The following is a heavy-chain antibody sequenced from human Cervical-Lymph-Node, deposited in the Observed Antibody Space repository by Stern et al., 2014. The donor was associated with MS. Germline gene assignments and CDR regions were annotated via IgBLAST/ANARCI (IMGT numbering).Heavy chain of an antibody. CDR3: TTREDYYYGMDV. V-gene: IGHV3-15*01. CDR1: GFTFSNAW. J-gene: IGHJ6*02. CDR2: IKSKTDGGTT. Sequence: EVQLVESGGGLVKPGGSLRLSCAASGFTFSNAWMSWVRQAPGKGLEWVGRIKSKTDGGTTDYAAPVKGRFTISRDDSKNTLYLQMNSLKTEDTAVYYCTTREDYYYGMDVWGQGTTVTVSS.